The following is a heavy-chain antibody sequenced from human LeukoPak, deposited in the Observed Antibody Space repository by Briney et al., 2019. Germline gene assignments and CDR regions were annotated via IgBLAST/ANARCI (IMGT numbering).Heavy chain of an antibody. CDR1: GSTFSNYA. Sequence: GGSLRLSCAASGSTFSNYAMSWVRQAPGKGLESVSAISGSGGTTYYADSVKGRFTISRDNSKNTLYLQMNSLRAEDTAVYYCATYCTSTTCYAADDFWGQGTLVTVSS. CDR2: ISGSGGTT. CDR3: ATYCTSTTCYAADDF. J-gene: IGHJ4*02. V-gene: IGHV3-23*01. D-gene: IGHD2-2*01.